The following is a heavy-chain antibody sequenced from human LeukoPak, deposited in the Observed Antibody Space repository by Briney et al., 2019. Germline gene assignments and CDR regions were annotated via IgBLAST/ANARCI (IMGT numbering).Heavy chain of an antibody. V-gene: IGHV3-48*02. Sequence: PGGSLRLSCAASGFTFSSYSMSWVRQAPGKGLEWVSYISSSSTIYYADSVKGRFTISRDNAKNSLYLQMNSLRDEDTAVYYCARDAFGVVTVYYYYGMDVWGQGTTVTVSS. J-gene: IGHJ6*02. CDR2: ISSSSTI. CDR3: ARDAFGVVTVYYYYGMDV. CDR1: GFTFSSYS. D-gene: IGHD3-3*01.